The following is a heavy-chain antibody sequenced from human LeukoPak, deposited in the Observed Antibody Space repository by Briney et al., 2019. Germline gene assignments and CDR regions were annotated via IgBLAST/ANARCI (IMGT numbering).Heavy chain of an antibody. CDR2: IYYSGST. D-gene: IGHD3-22*01. CDR3: ARQDSSGYCYFDY. V-gene: IGHV4-59*01. J-gene: IGHJ4*02. CDR1: GGSISSYY. Sequence: SETLSLTCTVSGGSISSYYWSWIRQPPGKGLEWIGYIYYSGSTNYNPSLKSRVTISVDTSKNQFSLKLSSVTAADTAVYYCARQDSSGYCYFDYWGQGTLVTVSS.